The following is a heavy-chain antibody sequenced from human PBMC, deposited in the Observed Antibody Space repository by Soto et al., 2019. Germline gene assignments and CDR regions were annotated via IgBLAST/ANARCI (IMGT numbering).Heavy chain of an antibody. CDR2: IIPIFGTA. CDR3: ARDVGSIYDSIGYFYFDD. J-gene: IGHJ4*02. CDR1: GGTFSRYA. Sequence: SVKVSCEASGGTFSRYAISWVRQAPGQGLEWMGGIIPIFGTANYAQKFQGRVTITADESTSTAYMELSSLRSEDTAVYYCARDVGSIYDSIGYFYFDDGGQVTTLTVYS. D-gene: IGHD3-22*01. V-gene: IGHV1-69*13.